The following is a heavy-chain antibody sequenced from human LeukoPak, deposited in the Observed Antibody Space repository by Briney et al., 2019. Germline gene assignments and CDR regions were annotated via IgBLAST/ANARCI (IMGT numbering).Heavy chain of an antibody. CDR3: ARTSIATRRAHFDY. V-gene: IGHV1-2*02. CDR2: INSNIGGT. CDR1: GYTFTEYY. D-gene: IGHD6-6*01. Sequence: ASVKVSCKTSGYTFTEYYIHGVRQAPGQGLEWVGWINSNIGGTSYAQKFQGRVTLTRDTPTRTAYMELNRLTSDDTAVYYCARTSIATRRAHFDYWGQGTVVTVSS. J-gene: IGHJ4*02.